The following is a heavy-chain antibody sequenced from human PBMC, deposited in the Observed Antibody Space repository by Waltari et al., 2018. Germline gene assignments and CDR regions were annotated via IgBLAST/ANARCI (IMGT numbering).Heavy chain of an antibody. Sequence: EVELVQSGAEVKKPGATVKISCKASGYTFMDYFMHWVQQAPGNGLEWMGRIVPEDGETVYSEKFQGRVTITADTSTDTAYMELSSLTSGDPAVYYCAPLPGGSGQTFDYWGQGTLVTVSS. CDR3: APLPGGSGQTFDY. CDR2: IVPEDGET. CDR1: GYTFMDYF. V-gene: IGHV1-69-2*01. J-gene: IGHJ4*02. D-gene: IGHD3-10*01.